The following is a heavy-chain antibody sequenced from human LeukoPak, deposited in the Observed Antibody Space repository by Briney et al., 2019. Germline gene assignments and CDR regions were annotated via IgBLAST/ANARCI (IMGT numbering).Heavy chain of an antibody. J-gene: IGHJ3*02. CDR2: IYHSGRT. D-gene: IGHD6-13*01. CDR3: ARPYSSSWYARRSRDAFDI. CDR1: GYSISSGYY. V-gene: IGHV4-38-2*02. Sequence: SETLSLTCTVSGYSISSGYYWGWIRQPPGKGLEWIGSIYHSGRTFYNPSLKSRVTISVDTSKNQFSLKLSSVTAADTAVYYCARPYSSSWYARRSRDAFDIWGQGTMVTVSS.